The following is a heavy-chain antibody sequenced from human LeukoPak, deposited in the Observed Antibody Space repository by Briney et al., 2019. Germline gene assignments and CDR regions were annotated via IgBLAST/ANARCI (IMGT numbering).Heavy chain of an antibody. Sequence: GGSLRLSCAASGFTVSSNYMSWVRQAPGKGLEWVLVIYSGGSTYYADSVKGRFTISRDNSKNTLYLQMNSLRAEDTAVYYCASRSSSYRPFDYWGQGTLVTVSS. CDR3: ASRSSSYRPFDY. CDR1: GFTVSSNY. V-gene: IGHV3-66*01. J-gene: IGHJ4*02. CDR2: IYSGGST. D-gene: IGHD6-13*01.